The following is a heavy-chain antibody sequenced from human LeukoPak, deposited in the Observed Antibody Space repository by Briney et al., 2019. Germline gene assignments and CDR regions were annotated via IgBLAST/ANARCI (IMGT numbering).Heavy chain of an antibody. V-gene: IGHV3-30-3*01. Sequence: PGASLRLSCAASGFTFSTYAMYWVRQAPGKGLEWVAVISYDGNNKDYTDSVKGRFTISRDNSKNTLYLQMNSLKGEDTAMYYCARDSGYPYWGQGTLVTVSS. CDR1: GFTFSTYA. CDR3: ARDSGYPY. CDR2: ISYDGNNK. J-gene: IGHJ4*02. D-gene: IGHD5-12*01.